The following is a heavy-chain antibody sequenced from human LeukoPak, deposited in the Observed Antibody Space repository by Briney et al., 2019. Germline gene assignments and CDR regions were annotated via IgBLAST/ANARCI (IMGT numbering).Heavy chain of an antibody. CDR2: IYYSGSA. Sequence: SETLSLTCTVSGGSISSSSYYWGWIRQPPGKGLEWIGSIYYSGSAYYNPSLKSRVTISVDTSKNLFSLKLSSVTAADTAVYYCARVEAARRGFDYWGQGTLVTVSS. J-gene: IGHJ4*02. CDR3: ARVEAARRGFDY. CDR1: GGSISSSSYY. V-gene: IGHV4-39*01. D-gene: IGHD6-6*01.